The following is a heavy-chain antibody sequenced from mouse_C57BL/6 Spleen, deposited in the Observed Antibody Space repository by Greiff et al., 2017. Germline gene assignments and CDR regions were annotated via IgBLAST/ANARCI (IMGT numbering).Heavy chain of an antibody. CDR1: GFTFSDYG. J-gene: IGHJ1*03. V-gene: IGHV5-17*01. CDR3: ARRVGYYGSSHWYFDV. CDR2: ISSGSSTI. D-gene: IGHD1-1*01. Sequence: EVKLVESGGGLVKPGGSLKLSCAASGFTFSDYGMHWVRQAPEKGLEWVAYISSGSSTIYYADTVKGRFTISRDNAKNTLFLQRTSLRSEDTAMYYCARRVGYYGSSHWYFDVWGTGTTVTVSS.